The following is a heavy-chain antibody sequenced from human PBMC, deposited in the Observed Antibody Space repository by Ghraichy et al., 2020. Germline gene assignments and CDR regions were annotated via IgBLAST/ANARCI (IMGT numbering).Heavy chain of an antibody. D-gene: IGHD3-16*02. CDR3: AKDTSYRFGGVIVMIDY. CDR1: GFTFSSYG. J-gene: IGHJ4*02. Sequence: GGSLRLSCAASGFTFSSYGMHWVRQAPGKGLEWVAFIRYDGSNKYYADSVKGRFTISRNNSKNTLYLQMNSLRAEDTAVYYCAKDTSYRFGGVIVMIDYWGQGTLVTVSS. CDR2: IRYDGSNK. V-gene: IGHV3-30*02.